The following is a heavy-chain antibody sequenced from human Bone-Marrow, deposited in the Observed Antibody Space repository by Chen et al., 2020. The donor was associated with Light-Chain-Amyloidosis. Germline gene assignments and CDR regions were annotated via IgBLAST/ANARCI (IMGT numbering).Heavy chain of an antibody. CDR2: IYYSGST. CDR1: GGPISSSSYY. CDR3: ARDWYDYVWGSYRYPFDY. Sequence: QLQLQESGPGLVKPSETLSLTCTVAGGPISSSSYYWGWIRQPPGKGLEWIGSIYYSGSTYSNPSLKSRVTISVDTSKNQFSLKLSSVTAADTAVYYCARDWYDYVWGSYRYPFDYWGQGTLVTVSS. J-gene: IGHJ4*02. D-gene: IGHD3-16*02. V-gene: IGHV4-39*07.